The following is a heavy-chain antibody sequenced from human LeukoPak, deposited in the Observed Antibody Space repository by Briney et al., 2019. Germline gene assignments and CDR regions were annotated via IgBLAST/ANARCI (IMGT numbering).Heavy chain of an antibody. CDR2: IIPIFGTA. CDR1: GYTFTSYG. J-gene: IGHJ5*02. Sequence: GASVNVSCTASGYTFTSYGISWVRQAPGQGLEWMGGIIPIFGTANYAQKFQGRVTITADESTSTAYMELSSLRSEDTAVYYCACQLMIVVYNWFDPWGQGTLVTVSS. CDR3: ACQLMIVVYNWFDP. V-gene: IGHV1-69*13. D-gene: IGHD3-22*01.